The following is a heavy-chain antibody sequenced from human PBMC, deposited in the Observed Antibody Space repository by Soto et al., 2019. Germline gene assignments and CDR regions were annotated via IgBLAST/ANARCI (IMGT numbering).Heavy chain of an antibody. Sequence: ASVKVSCKASGYTFTSYGISWVRQAPGQGLEWMGWISAYNGNTNYAQKLQGRVTMTTDTSTSTAYMELRSLRSDDTAVYYCARDRRETLYYDSSGYIRFDPWGQGTLVTVSS. CDR2: ISAYNGNT. CDR3: ARDRRETLYYDSSGYIRFDP. CDR1: GYTFTSYG. J-gene: IGHJ5*02. D-gene: IGHD3-22*01. V-gene: IGHV1-18*01.